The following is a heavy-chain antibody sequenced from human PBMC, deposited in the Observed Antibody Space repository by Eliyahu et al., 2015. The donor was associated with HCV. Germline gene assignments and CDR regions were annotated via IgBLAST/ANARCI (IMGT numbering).Heavy chain of an antibody. CDR3: ATSLLEISGALDV. J-gene: IGHJ3*01. CDR2: ISRSSDFI. CDR1: ELTFSDYT. V-gene: IGHV3-48*01. Sequence: EVQLMESGGALVQPGGSLRLSCAASELTFSDYTMNWVRQAPGKGLEWISNISRSSDFIYYADSVRGRFTISRDNAKNSLYLQMNSLRADDTAIYYCATSLLEISGALDVWGQGTMVTVSS. D-gene: IGHD5-12*01.